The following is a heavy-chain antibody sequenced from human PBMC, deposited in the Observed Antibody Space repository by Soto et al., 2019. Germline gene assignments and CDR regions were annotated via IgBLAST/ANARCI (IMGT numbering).Heavy chain of an antibody. CDR2: VNQDGHEK. CDR3: ARDPWDY. CDR1: GFTFRDYW. V-gene: IGHV3-7*01. Sequence: EVQLVESGGGLVQPGGSLRLSCAASGFTFRDYWMTWVRHVPGKGLEWVANVNQDGHEKCYMESVKGRFTISRDNAKNSLDLQMSSLRADDTAVYYCARDPWDYWGQGTLVTVSS. J-gene: IGHJ4*02.